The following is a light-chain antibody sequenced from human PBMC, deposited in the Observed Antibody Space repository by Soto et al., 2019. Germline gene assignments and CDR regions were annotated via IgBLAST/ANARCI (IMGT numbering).Light chain of an antibody. CDR1: QSVSSSS. J-gene: IGKJ1*01. V-gene: IGKV3-20*01. CDR2: GAS. Sequence: EVVLTQSPGTLSLSPGESATLSCRASQSVSSSSLAWYQQKPGQAPRLLIYGASSRATGVPDRFSGSGSGTDFTLTISSLEPEDFAVYYCQQYGSSPVTFGQGTKVEIK. CDR3: QQYGSSPVT.